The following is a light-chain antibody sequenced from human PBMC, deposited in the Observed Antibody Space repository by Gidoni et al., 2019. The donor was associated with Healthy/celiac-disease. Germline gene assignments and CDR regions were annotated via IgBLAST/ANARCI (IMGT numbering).Light chain of an antibody. Sequence: DIVLTQSPATLSLSPGERATLSCRASQSVSSYLAWYQQKPGQAPRLLIYDASNRATGIPARFSGSGSWTDFTLTISSLEPEDFAVYYCQQRSNWPPLLTFGGGTKVEIK. CDR3: QQRSNWPPLLT. J-gene: IGKJ4*01. V-gene: IGKV3-11*01. CDR1: QSVSSY. CDR2: DAS.